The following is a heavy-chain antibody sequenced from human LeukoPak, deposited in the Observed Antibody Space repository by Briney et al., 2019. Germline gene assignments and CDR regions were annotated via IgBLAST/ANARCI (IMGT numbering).Heavy chain of an antibody. CDR2: IYFSGTT. D-gene: IGHD2-2*01. V-gene: IGHV4-31*03. CDR3: ARDPAPYCSSGNCYGAFDI. CDR1: GASINSGHYY. J-gene: IGHJ3*02. Sequence: SETLSLTCTVSGASINSGHYYWSWIRQHPGKGLEWIGYIYFSGTTYYNPSLRSRVTISVDTSKNQFSLKLSSVTAADTAVYYCARDPAPYCSSGNCYGAFDIGGQGTMVTVSS.